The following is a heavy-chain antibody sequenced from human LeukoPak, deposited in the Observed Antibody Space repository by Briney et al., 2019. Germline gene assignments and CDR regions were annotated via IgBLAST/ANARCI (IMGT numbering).Heavy chain of an antibody. CDR1: GFTFSSYG. D-gene: IGHD3-10*01. CDR2: IRFDGTNK. V-gene: IGHV3-30*02. J-gene: IGHJ4*02. Sequence: GGSLRLSCAASGFTFSSYGMHWVRQAPGKGLEWVAFIRFDGTNKYYADSMKGRLTISRDNSKNTLYLQMNSLRAEDTAVYYCAGPSSSGVGYWGQGTLVTVSS. CDR3: AGPSSSGVGY.